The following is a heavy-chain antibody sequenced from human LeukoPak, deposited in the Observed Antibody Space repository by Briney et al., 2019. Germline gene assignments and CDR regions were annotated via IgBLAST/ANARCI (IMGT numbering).Heavy chain of an antibody. CDR3: ARVNILTGYYPFDY. V-gene: IGHV3-74*01. J-gene: IGHJ4*02. D-gene: IGHD3-9*01. Sequence: GGSLRLSCAASGFTFSSYWMHWVRQAPGKGLVWVSRINSDGSSTSYADSVKGRFTISRDNAKNTLYLQMNSLRAEDTAVYYCARVNILTGYYPFDYWGQGTLVTVPS. CDR2: INSDGSST. CDR1: GFTFSSYW.